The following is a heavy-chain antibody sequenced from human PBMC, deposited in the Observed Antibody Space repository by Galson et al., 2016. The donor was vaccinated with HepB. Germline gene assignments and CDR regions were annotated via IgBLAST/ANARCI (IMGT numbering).Heavy chain of an antibody. D-gene: IGHD7-27*01. CDR3: ARASCVGMFYEYLHH. Sequence: ETLSLTCAVSGGSVKSYAWSWIRQTPGRGLERIGYIYDSGSTNYNTSLKSRVTITLDTSTNQASLNLRAVTAADTAVYYCARASCVGMFYEYLHHWGQGHLVSVSS. V-gene: IGHV4-59*02. CDR2: IYDSGST. J-gene: IGHJ1*01. CDR1: GGSVKSYA.